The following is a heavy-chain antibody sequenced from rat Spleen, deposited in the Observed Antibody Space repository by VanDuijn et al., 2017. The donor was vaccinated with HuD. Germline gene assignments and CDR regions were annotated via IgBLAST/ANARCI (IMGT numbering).Heavy chain of an antibody. V-gene: IGHV5-25*01. J-gene: IGHJ2*01. CDR2: IGTGPGDT. CDR3: ARHFDYYSGGLDY. Sequence: EVQLVESGGGLVQPGRSMNLSCAASGFTFSNYYMAWIRQAPTKGLEWVASIGTGPGDTYYRDSVKGRFTISRDYTKNTLYLQMDSLRSEDTATYYCARHFDYYSGGLDYWGQGVMVTVSS. CDR1: GFTFSNYY. D-gene: IGHD1-1*01.